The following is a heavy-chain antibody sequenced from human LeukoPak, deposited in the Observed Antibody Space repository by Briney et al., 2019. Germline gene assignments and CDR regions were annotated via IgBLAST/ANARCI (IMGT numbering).Heavy chain of an antibody. CDR2: INKDGSEI. J-gene: IGHJ4*02. CDR1: GFTFSDYW. V-gene: IGHV3-7*01. D-gene: IGHD2-21*01. Sequence: PGGSLRLSCAVSGFTFSDYWMRWVRQAPGKGLEWVASINKDGSEIQYVDSVKGRFTISRDNAKNSVYLQMTGLGAGDTAVYYCATYTQYFGAPGGADYWGLGTLVTVSS. CDR3: ATYTQYFGAPGGADY.